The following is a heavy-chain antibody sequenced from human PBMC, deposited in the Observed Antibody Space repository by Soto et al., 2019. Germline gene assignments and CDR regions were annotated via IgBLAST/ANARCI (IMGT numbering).Heavy chain of an antibody. CDR2: INHSGST. Sequence: SETLSLTCAVYGGSFSGYYWSWIRQPPGKGLEWIGEINHSGSTNYNPSLKSRVTISVDTSKNQFSLKLSSVTAADTAVYYCARGVGYCSSTSCYALSFSSGGGLYYYYMDVWGKGTTVTVSS. V-gene: IGHV4-34*01. CDR1: GGSFSGYY. CDR3: ARGVGYCSSTSCYALSFSSGGGLYYYYMDV. J-gene: IGHJ6*03. D-gene: IGHD2-2*01.